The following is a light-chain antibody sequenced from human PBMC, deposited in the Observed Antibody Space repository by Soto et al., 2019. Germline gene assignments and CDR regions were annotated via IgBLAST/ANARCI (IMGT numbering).Light chain of an antibody. Sequence: EIVMTQSPATLSVSPGERATLSCRASHSVTNTLAWYQHKPGQTPRLLIYDTSTRATGVPARFSGSRSGTEFTLTINSLQSEDFAVYYCQRYNNWPLTFGGGTKVDIK. CDR3: QRYNNWPLT. V-gene: IGKV3-15*01. CDR1: HSVTNT. J-gene: IGKJ4*01. CDR2: DTS.